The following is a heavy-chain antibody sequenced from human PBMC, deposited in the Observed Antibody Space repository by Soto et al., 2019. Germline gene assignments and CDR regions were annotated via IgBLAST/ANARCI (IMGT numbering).Heavy chain of an antibody. CDR3: AIHDYGDYSST. CDR1: GFTFSDYY. D-gene: IGHD4-17*01. CDR2: ISSSSSYT. Sequence: GGSLRLSCAASGFTFSDYYMSWTRQAPGKGLEWVSYISSSSSYTNYADSVKGRFTISRDNAKNSLYLQMNSLRAEDTAVYYCAIHDYGDYSSTWGQGTLVTVSS. V-gene: IGHV3-11*06. J-gene: IGHJ5*02.